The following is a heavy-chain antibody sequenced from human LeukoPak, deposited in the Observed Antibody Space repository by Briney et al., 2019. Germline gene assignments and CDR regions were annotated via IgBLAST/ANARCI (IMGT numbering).Heavy chain of an antibody. V-gene: IGHV3-48*03. CDR2: ISGSGTTI. J-gene: IGHJ4*02. CDR1: GFTFSSYE. D-gene: IGHD3-22*01. Sequence: GGSLRLSCAASGFTFSSYEMNWVRQAPGGGLEWVSYISGSGTTIYYTASVKGRFTISRDNAKNSLYLQMNGLRVEDTAVYYCARNIYYYDNSVDHWGQGTLVTVSS. CDR3: ARNIYYYDNSVDH.